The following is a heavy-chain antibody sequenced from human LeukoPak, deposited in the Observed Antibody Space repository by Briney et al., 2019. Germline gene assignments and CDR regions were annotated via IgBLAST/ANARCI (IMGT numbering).Heavy chain of an antibody. Sequence: SETLSLTCSVSGDSISSYYWSWIRQPPGKGLEWIGYMYYSGSTNYNPSLKSRVTISVDTSKNQFSLKLSSVTAADTAVYYCARDGALSYYYDSSGYDYWGQGTLVTVSS. CDR1: GDSISSYY. J-gene: IGHJ4*02. V-gene: IGHV4-59*12. CDR3: ARDGALSYYYDSSGYDY. D-gene: IGHD3-22*01. CDR2: MYYSGST.